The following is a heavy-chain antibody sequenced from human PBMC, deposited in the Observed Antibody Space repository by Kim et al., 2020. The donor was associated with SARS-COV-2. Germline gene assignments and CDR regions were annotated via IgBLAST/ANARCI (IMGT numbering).Heavy chain of an antibody. V-gene: IGHV4-39*01. CDR2: IYYSGNT. Sequence: SETLSLTCTVSGVSITSNRYYWGWIRQPPGKGLEWIGHIYYSGNTYYNPSLKSRVTISVDTSKNQFSLNLSSVTAADTAVYYCATYVTATANFDYWGRGTLVTVSS. D-gene: IGHD5-18*01. J-gene: IGHJ4*02. CDR3: ATYVTATANFDY. CDR1: GVSITSNRYY.